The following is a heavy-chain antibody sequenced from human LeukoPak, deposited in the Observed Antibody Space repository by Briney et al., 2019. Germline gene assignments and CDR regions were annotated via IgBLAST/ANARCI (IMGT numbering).Heavy chain of an antibody. Sequence: GSLRLSCVGSGFTHITSAMNWVRPAPWRGLAWVSGINGSGGSTHYPDSVRGRFTHSRDNSIKQLDLQMNSLRAEGTAVYYCAKDVGYNCGRNFDYWGQGTLVTVSS. V-gene: IGHV3-23*01. CDR1: GFTHITSA. J-gene: IGHJ4*02. CDR3: AKDVGYNCGRNFDY. D-gene: IGHD5-18*01. CDR2: INGSGGST.